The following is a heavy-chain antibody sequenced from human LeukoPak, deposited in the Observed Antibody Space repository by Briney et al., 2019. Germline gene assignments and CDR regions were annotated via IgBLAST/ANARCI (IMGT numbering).Heavy chain of an antibody. J-gene: IGHJ4*02. CDR2: ISGSGGST. V-gene: IGHV3-23*01. Sequence: AGGSLRLSCAASGFTFSSYAMSWVRQAPGKGLEWVSAISGSGGSTYYADSVKGRFTISRDNSKNTLYLQMNSLRAEDTAVYYCARGGCVLSSTSCPLRYWGQGTLVTVSS. CDR1: GFTFSSYA. D-gene: IGHD2-2*01. CDR3: ARGGCVLSSTSCPLRY.